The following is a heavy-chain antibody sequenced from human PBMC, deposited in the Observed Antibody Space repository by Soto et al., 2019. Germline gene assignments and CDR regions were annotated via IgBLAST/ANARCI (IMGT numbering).Heavy chain of an antibody. CDR3: ARLGLLWDLGGMDV. CDR1: GGSISSSSYY. CDR2: IYYSGST. V-gene: IGHV4-39*01. D-gene: IGHD3-10*01. J-gene: IGHJ6*02. Sequence: QLQLQESGPGLVKPSETLSLTCTVSGGSISSSSYYWGWIRQPPGKGLEWIGSIYYSGSTYYNPSLKSRVTISVDTSKNQFSLKLSSVTAADTAVYYCARLGLLWDLGGMDVWGQGTTVTVSS.